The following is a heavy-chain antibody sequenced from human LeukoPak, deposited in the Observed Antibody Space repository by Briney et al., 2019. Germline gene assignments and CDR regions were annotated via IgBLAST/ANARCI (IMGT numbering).Heavy chain of an antibody. CDR1: GGSFSGYY. CDR3: ARGPRGYCSGGSCFPSQRRFDP. V-gene: IGHV4-34*01. D-gene: IGHD2-15*01. CDR2: INHSGST. J-gene: IGHJ5*02. Sequence: KPSETLSLTCAVYGGSFSGYYWSWIRQPPGNGLEWIGEINHSGSTNYNPSLKSRVTISVDTSKNQFSLKLSSVTAADTAVYYCARGPRGYCSGGSCFPSQRRFDPWSQGTLVTVSS.